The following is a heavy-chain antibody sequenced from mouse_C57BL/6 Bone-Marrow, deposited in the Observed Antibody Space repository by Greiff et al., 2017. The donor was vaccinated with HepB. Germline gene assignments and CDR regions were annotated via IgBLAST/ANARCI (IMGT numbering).Heavy chain of an antibody. J-gene: IGHJ2*01. CDR1: GYTFTSYW. CDR2: IYPGSGST. CDR3: ARIYYYGSSYVLRVY. Sequence: QVQLKQPGAELVKPGASVKMSCKASGYTFTSYWITWVKQRPGQGLEWIGDIYPGSGSTNYNEKFKSKATLTVDTSSSTAYMQLSSLTSEDSAVYYCARIYYYGSSYVLRVYWGQGTTLTVSS. V-gene: IGHV1-55*01. D-gene: IGHD1-1*01.